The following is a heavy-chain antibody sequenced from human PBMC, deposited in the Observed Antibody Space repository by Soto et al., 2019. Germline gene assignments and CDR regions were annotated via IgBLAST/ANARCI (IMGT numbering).Heavy chain of an antibody. V-gene: IGHV3-74*01. D-gene: IGHD3-3*01. CDR1: GFTLSTYW. CDR2: INEDGRST. CDR3: ARGWVERLPRQPPSDY. Sequence: EVQLVESGGGLVQPGGSLRLSCAASGFTLSTYWMHWVRQVPGKGLEWIARINEDGRSTSYVDSVKGRFTISRGNARNTLYLQMNSLRLEDTAVYYCARGWVERLPRQPPSDYWGQGTLVTVSS. J-gene: IGHJ4*02.